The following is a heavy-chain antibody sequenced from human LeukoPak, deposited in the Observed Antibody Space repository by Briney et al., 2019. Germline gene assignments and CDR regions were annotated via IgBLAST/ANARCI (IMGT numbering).Heavy chain of an antibody. CDR2: ISSSGSTI. CDR3: ARDPGSNRRDWYFDL. V-gene: IGHV3-48*03. CDR1: GFTFSSYE. D-gene: IGHD1-14*01. Sequence: SGGSLRLSCAASGFTFSSYEMNWVRQAPGKGPEWVSYISSSGSTIYYADSVKGRFTISRDNAKNTLYLQMNSLRAEDTAVYYCARDPGSNRRDWYFDLWGRGTLVTVSS. J-gene: IGHJ2*01.